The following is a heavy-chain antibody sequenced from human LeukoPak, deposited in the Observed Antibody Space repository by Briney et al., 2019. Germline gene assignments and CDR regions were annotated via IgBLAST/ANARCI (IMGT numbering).Heavy chain of an antibody. CDR1: GGSFSGYY. V-gene: IGHV4-34*01. J-gene: IGHJ3*02. CDR2: INHSGST. D-gene: IGHD2-2*01. Sequence: SETLSLTCAVYGGSFSGYYWSWIRQPPGKGLEWIGEINHSGSTNYNPSLKSRVTISVDTSKNQFSLKLSSVTAADTAVYYCARMDYCSSTSCYYAFDIWGQGTMVTVSS. CDR3: ARMDYCSSTSCYYAFDI.